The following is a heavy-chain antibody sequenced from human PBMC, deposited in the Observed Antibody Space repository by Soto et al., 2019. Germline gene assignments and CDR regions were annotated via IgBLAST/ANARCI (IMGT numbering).Heavy chain of an antibody. D-gene: IGHD6-19*01. J-gene: IGHJ4*02. CDR2: ISSSSSYI. CDR3: TRGLAGGFDY. V-gene: IGHV3-21*01. CDR1: GFTFSSYS. Sequence: GGSLRLSCAASGFTFSSYSMNWVRQAPGKGLEWVSSISSSSSYIYYADSVKGRFTISRDNANNSLYMQMNSLRAEDTAVYYCTRGLAGGFDYCGQGTQVTVSP.